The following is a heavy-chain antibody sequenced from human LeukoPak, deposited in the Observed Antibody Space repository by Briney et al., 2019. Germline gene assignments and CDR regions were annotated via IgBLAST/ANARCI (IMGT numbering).Heavy chain of an antibody. CDR3: ARDGAISDYALDV. CDR1: GFTVGSNY. CDR2: IYSGGST. Sequence: PGGSLRLSCAASGFTVGSNYMSWVRQAPGKGLEWVSVIYSGGSTYYADSVKGRFTISRDNSKNMLFLQMNSLRAGDTAVYYCARDGAISDYALDVWGQGTTVTVSS. D-gene: IGHD3-16*01. V-gene: IGHV3-66*01. J-gene: IGHJ6*02.